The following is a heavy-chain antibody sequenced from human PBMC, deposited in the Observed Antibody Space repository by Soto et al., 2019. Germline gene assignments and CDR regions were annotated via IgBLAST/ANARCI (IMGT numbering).Heavy chain of an antibody. J-gene: IGHJ4*02. Sequence: ASVKVSCKASGYTFTGYYMHWVXQAPGQGLEWMGWINPNSGGTNYAQKFQGWVTMTKDTSISTAYMELSRLRAEDTAVYYCARVHSSSYHYFDYWGQGTLVTVS. CDR3: ARVHSSSYHYFDY. CDR2: INPNSGGT. V-gene: IGHV1-2*04. CDR1: GYTFTGYY. D-gene: IGHD6-13*01.